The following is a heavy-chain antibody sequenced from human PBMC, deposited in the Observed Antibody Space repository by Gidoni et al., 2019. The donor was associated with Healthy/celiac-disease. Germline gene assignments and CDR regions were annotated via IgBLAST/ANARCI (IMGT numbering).Heavy chain of an antibody. CDR1: GFTFGDYA. J-gene: IGHJ4*02. CDR3: TRDPWAYCGGDCSY. V-gene: IGHV3-49*04. CDR2: IRSKAYGGTT. D-gene: IGHD2-21*02. Sequence: EVQLVESGGGLVQPGRSLRLSCTASGFTFGDYAMSWVRQAPGKGLEWVGFIRSKAYGGTTEYAASVKGRFTISRDDSKSIAYLQMNSLKTEDTAVYYCTRDPWAYCGGDCSYWGQGTLVTVSS.